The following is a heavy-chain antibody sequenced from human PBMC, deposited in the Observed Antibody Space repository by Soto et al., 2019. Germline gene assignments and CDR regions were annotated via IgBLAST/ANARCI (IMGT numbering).Heavy chain of an antibody. D-gene: IGHD1-26*01. CDR2: ISASGGST. Sequence: GGSLRLSCAASGFPFRRYAMSWVRQAPGKGLEWVSGISASGGSTYYADSVKGRFTISRDDSESTLYLQMNNLRAEDTAVYYCAKDRSQWELYYFDYWGQGTLVTVSS. J-gene: IGHJ4*02. CDR3: AKDRSQWELYYFDY. CDR1: GFPFRRYA. V-gene: IGHV3-23*01.